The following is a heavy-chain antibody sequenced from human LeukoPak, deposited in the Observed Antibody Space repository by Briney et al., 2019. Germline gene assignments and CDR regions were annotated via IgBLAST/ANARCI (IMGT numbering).Heavy chain of an antibody. J-gene: IGHJ4*02. Sequence: EASVKVSCKASGYTFSSYGISWVRQAPGQGLEWMGWISAYNGNTNYAQKLQGRVTMTTDTSTSTAYMELRSLRSDDTAVYYCARGRGYSGYDCFDYWGQGTLVTVSS. D-gene: IGHD5-12*01. V-gene: IGHV1-18*01. CDR2: ISAYNGNT. CDR1: GYTFSSYG. CDR3: ARGRGYSGYDCFDY.